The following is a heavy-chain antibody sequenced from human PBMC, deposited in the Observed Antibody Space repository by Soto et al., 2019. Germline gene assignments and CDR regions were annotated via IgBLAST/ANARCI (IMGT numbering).Heavy chain of an antibody. CDR3: ARGMYYYDSSGYYSGAFDI. Sequence: ASVKVSCKASGYTLSNYAMHWVRQAPGQGLEWMGWINAGNGNTKYSQKFQGRVTITRDTSASTAYMELSSLRSEDTAVYYCARGMYYYDSSGYYSGAFDIWGQGTMVTVSS. D-gene: IGHD3-22*01. J-gene: IGHJ3*02. V-gene: IGHV1-3*01. CDR2: INAGNGNT. CDR1: GYTLSNYA.